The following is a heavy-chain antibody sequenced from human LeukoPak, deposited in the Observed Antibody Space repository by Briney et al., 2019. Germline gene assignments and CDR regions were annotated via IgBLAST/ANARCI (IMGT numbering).Heavy chain of an antibody. J-gene: IGHJ4*02. D-gene: IGHD6-6*01. CDR1: GFTLSTYS. V-gene: IGHV3-48*04. Sequence: QSGGSLRLSCAASGFTLSTYSMNWVRQAPGKGLEWASYISSSGNTIYYADSVKGRFTISRDNAKNSLFLQMNSLRAEDTAVYYCARRRDFDYWGQGTLVAVSS. CDR2: ISSSGNTI. CDR3: ARRRDFDY.